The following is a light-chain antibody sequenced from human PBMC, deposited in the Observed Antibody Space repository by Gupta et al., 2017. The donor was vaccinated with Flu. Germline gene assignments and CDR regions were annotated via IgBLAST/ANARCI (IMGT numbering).Light chain of an antibody. CDR1: SSDVGRYNR. CDR3: TSYTSSSTYV. Sequence: QSALTQPPSVSGSPGQSVTISCTGTSSDVGRYNRVSWYQQSPGTVPKLMIYEVTNRPSGVPDRFSGSKSGNTASLTISGLQAEDEADYYCTSYTSSSTYVFGTRTKVTVL. CDR2: EVT. J-gene: IGLJ1*01. V-gene: IGLV2-18*02.